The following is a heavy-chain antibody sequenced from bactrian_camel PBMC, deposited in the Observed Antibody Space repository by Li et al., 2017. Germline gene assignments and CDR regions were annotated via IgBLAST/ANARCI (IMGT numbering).Heavy chain of an antibody. V-gene: IGHV3S26*01. J-gene: IGHJ4*01. D-gene: IGHD5*01. CDR1: GSLYSSYC. Sequence: HVQLVESGGGSVEAGGSLKLSCRASGSLYSSYCLNWFRQAPGKEREGVAALDVGDGRTTYAQFVKGRFTISKDNAKNTLFLQMDSLRPYDSGIYYCAASYNTVWGWVLLKPTEYNYWGQGTQVTVSS. CDR2: LDVGDGRT. CDR3: AASYNTVWGWVLLKPTEYNY.